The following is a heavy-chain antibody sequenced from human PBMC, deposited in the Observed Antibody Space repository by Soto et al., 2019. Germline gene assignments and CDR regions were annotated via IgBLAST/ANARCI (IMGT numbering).Heavy chain of an antibody. J-gene: IGHJ6*02. D-gene: IGHD6-13*01. CDR3: ARERGDAAAGTDIGMDV. CDR2: IIPIFGTA. Sequence: GASVKVSCKASGGTFSSYAISWVRQAPGQGLEWMGGIIPIFGTANYAQKFQGRVTITADESTSTAYMELSSLRSEDTAVYYCARERGDAAAGTDIGMDVWGQGTTVTVS. V-gene: IGHV1-69*13. CDR1: GGTFSSYA.